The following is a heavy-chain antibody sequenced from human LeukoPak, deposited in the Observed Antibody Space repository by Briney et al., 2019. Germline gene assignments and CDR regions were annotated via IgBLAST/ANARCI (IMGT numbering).Heavy chain of an antibody. D-gene: IGHD1-26*01. CDR3: ARGDRVGATTFDY. CDR1: GFTFSSYS. Sequence: GGSLRLSCAASGFTFSSYSMNWVRQAPGKGLEWVSSISSSSSYIYYADSVKGRFTISRDNAKNSLYLQMNSLRAEDTAVYYCARGDRVGATTFDYWGQGTLVTVSS. V-gene: IGHV3-21*01. J-gene: IGHJ4*02. CDR2: ISSSSSYI.